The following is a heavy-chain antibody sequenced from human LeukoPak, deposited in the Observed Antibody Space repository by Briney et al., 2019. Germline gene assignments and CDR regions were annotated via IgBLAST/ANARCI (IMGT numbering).Heavy chain of an antibody. D-gene: IGHD1/OR15-1a*01. Sequence: PSETLSLTCTVSGGSISSYCWSWIRQPAGKGLEWIGRIYTSGSTNYNPSLKSRVTMSVDTSKNQFSLKLSSVTAADTAVYYCARDSPWATRKYYYMDVWGKGTTVTVSS. CDR2: IYTSGST. V-gene: IGHV4-4*07. CDR3: ARDSPWATRKYYYMDV. J-gene: IGHJ6*03. CDR1: GGSISSYC.